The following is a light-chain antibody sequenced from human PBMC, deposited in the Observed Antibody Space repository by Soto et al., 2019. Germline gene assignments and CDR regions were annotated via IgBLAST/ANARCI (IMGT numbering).Light chain of an antibody. CDR1: SGSVSTTYS. J-gene: IGLJ7*01. CDR2: STN. V-gene: IGLV8-61*01. CDR3: VLYMGSGISV. Sequence: QTVVTQEPSLSVSPGGTVTLTCGLTSGSVSTTYSPSWYQQTPGQAPRTLIYSTNTRSSGVPDRFSGSILGDKAALTITGAQADDESDYYCVLYMGSGISVFGGGTQLTVL.